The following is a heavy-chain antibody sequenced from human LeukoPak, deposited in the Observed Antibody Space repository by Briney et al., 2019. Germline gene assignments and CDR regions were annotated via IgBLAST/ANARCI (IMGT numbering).Heavy chain of an antibody. CDR3: ASQDASIYSESSTSPTYSD. CDR1: GGTFTNYA. Sequence: SAKVSCKASGGTFTNYAFNWVRQAPGQGLGWMGRIIPIFDSAHYAQRFQGRITITTDESSTTAYMTLSSLTSDDTAVYYCASQDASIYSESSTSPTYSDWGQGTLVTVSS. CDR2: IIPIFDSA. J-gene: IGHJ4*02. D-gene: IGHD3-22*01. V-gene: IGHV1-69*05.